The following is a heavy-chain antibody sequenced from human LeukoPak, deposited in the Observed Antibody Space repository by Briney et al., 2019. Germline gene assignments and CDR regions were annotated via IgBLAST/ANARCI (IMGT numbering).Heavy chain of an antibody. CDR1: GGSISSYY. Sequence: SETLSLTCTVSGGSISSYYWSWIRQPPGKGLEWIGYIYYSGSTNYNPSLKSRVTISVDTSKNQFSLKLSSVTAADTAVYYCARESEGVYGGNSIFDYWGQGALVTVSS. CDR2: IYYSGST. V-gene: IGHV4-59*01. D-gene: IGHD4-23*01. J-gene: IGHJ4*02. CDR3: ARESEGVYGGNSIFDY.